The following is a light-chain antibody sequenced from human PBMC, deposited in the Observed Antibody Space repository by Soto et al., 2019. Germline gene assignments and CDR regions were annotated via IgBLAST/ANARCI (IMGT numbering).Light chain of an antibody. V-gene: IGLV1-47*01. Sequence: QSVLTQPPSASGTPGQRVTISCSGSSSNIGSSYVYWYQQLPGTAPKLLIYRSDHRPSGVPDRFSGSKSGTSASLAISGLRSDDEADYYCAAWDDSLSGVLFGGGTSSPS. J-gene: IGLJ2*01. CDR2: RSD. CDR3: AAWDDSLSGVL. CDR1: SSNIGSSY.